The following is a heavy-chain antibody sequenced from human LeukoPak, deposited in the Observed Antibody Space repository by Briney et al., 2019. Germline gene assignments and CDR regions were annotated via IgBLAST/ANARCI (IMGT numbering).Heavy chain of an antibody. CDR1: GGSFSGYY. V-gene: IGHV4-34*01. Sequence: SETLSLTCAVYGGSFSGYYWRWIRQPPGKGLEWIGEINHSGSTNYNPSLKSRVTISVDTSKSQFSLKLSSVTAADTAVYYCARGRITMVRGVAGRYYYYMDVWGKGTTVTVSS. CDR2: INHSGST. CDR3: ARGRITMVRGVAGRYYYYMDV. D-gene: IGHD3-10*01. J-gene: IGHJ6*03.